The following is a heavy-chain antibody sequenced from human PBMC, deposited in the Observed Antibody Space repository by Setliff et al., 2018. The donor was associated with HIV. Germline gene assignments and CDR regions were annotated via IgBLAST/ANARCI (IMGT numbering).Heavy chain of an antibody. Sequence: LSLTCTVSGGSIRSSTYYWGWIRQPPGKGLEWIGSIYYSGSTYYNPSLKSRVTISVDTSKNQFSLKLSSVTAADTAVYYCAVYDRDIAAAPGYFDYWGQGTLVTVSS. J-gene: IGHJ4*02. CDR2: IYYSGST. CDR1: GGSIRSSTYY. CDR3: AVYDRDIAAAPGYFDY. V-gene: IGHV4-39*01. D-gene: IGHD6-13*01.